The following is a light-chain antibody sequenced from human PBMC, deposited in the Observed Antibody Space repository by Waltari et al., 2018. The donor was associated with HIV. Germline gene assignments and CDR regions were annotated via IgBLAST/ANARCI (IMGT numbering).Light chain of an antibody. J-gene: IGLJ2*01. V-gene: IGLV1-51*01. CDR1: PSTIDTNY. CDR3: GTWDSSLNTPV. Sequence: QPVLTQPPLVSAAPGRSVTITFSGSPSTIDTNYVSLYQQIPGTAPKLLIYDNNKRPSGIPERFSGSKSATSATLGITGLQTGDEAEYFCGTWDSSLNTPVFGGGSRLTVL. CDR2: DNN.